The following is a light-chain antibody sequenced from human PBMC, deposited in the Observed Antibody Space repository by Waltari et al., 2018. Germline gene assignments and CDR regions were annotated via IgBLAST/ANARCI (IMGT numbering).Light chain of an antibody. J-gene: IGLJ3*02. CDR2: VDRDGSH. V-gene: IGLV4-69*02. CDR3: QTGGHGTWV. Sequence: QLVLTQSPSASASLGASVKLTCTLSSGHSSNIIAWLPQQPEKGPRYLMKVDRDGSHSKGDDNPDCLSCSSSGAARYLTITSVQSEDAADYYCQTGGHGTWVFGGGTTLTVL. CDR1: SGHSSNI.